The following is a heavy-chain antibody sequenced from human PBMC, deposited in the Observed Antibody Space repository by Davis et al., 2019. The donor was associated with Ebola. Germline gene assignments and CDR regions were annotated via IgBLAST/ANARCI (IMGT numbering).Heavy chain of an antibody. CDR2: IKKDGVQK. Sequence: GESLKISCAASGFTFSSSAMTWVRQAPGKGLEWVATIKKDGVQKFYVDSVKGRFIISRDNARNSLYLQMNSLKNEDTAVYYCAREFEAAAGPGWFDPWGQGTLVTVSS. J-gene: IGHJ5*02. V-gene: IGHV3-7*03. D-gene: IGHD6-13*01. CDR3: AREFEAAAGPGWFDP. CDR1: GFTFSSSA.